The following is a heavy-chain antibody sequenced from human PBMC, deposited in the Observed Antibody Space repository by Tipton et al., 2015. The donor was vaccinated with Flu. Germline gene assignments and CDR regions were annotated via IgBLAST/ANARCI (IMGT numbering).Heavy chain of an antibody. CDR1: GFTFSSHT. D-gene: IGHD2-15*01. V-gene: IGHV3-21*01. Sequence: SLRLSCADSGFTFSSHTMTWVRQAPGKGLEWVSSISSSGTYIHYADSVKGRFTISRDNAKSSLYLQMDSLRAEDSAVYYCARALGAGFGYSLRQYYYYGLDVWGQGTTVTVSS. CDR2: ISSSGTYI. J-gene: IGHJ6*02. CDR3: ARALGAGFGYSLRQYYYYGLDV.